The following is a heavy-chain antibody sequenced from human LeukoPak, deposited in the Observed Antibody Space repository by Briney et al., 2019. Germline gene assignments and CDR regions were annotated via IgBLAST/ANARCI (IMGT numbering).Heavy chain of an antibody. CDR1: GFTFTDEY. J-gene: IGHJ4*02. V-gene: IGHV1-2*02. CDR3: ARDPKSQLLLDY. D-gene: IGHD2-2*01. Sequence: ASVKVSCKLCGFTFTDEYIHWVRQAPGQGLEWMGWINPYSGAINYAQEFQGRVTLTRDTSISTAYMELSRLTSGDTAVYYCARDPKSQLLLDYWGQGTLVTVSS. CDR2: INPYSGAI.